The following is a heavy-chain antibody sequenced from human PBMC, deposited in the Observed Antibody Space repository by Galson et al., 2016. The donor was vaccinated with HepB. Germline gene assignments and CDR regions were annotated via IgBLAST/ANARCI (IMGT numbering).Heavy chain of an antibody. CDR1: GGSITTPRDY. V-gene: IGHV4-61*01. CDR2: IHNTGTT. J-gene: IGHJ6*02. D-gene: IGHD3-16*01. Sequence: SETLSLTCTVSGGSITTPRDYWSWIRQPPGKGLEWIGYIHNTGTTSTNPSLESRVTMSVDTSRNQLSLNLSSVTAADTAVYFCARESDYVWGTPSPMDVWGQGTPVTVSS. CDR3: ARESDYVWGTPSPMDV.